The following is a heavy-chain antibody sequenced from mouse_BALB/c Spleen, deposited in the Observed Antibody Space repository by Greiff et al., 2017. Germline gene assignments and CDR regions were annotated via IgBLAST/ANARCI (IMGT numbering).Heavy chain of an antibody. J-gene: IGHJ3*01. CDR3: ARIDYDYDGFAY. CDR2: IWWNDNK. Sequence: QVTLKVSGPGILQPSQTLSLTCSFSGFSLSTYGIGVGWIRQPSGKGLEWLAHIWWNDNKYYNTALKSRLTISKDTSNNQVFLKIASVDTADTATYYCARIDYDYDGFAYWGQGTLVTVSA. D-gene: IGHD2-4*01. V-gene: IGHV8-11*01. CDR1: GFSLSTYGIG.